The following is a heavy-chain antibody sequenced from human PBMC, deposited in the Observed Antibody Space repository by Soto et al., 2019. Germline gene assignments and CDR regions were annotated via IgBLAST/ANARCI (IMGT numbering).Heavy chain of an antibody. Sequence: QVQLQESGPGLVKPSGTLSLTCAVSGGSISSNNWWSWVRQAPGPGLEWIGDIFHSGSTNYNPSLKGRVTISVDKSKNQFSLKLSSVTAADTAMYYCARLFCSGSSCLTPSGFDPWGQGTLVTVSS. CDR3: ARLFCSGSSCLTPSGFDP. D-gene: IGHD3-3*01. CDR1: GGSISSNNW. V-gene: IGHV4-4*02. CDR2: IFHSGST. J-gene: IGHJ5*02.